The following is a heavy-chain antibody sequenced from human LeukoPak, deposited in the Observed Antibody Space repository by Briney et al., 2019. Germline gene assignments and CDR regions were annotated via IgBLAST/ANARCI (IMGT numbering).Heavy chain of an antibody. D-gene: IGHD3-10*01. CDR2: IYSGGST. CDR1: GFTVSSNY. CDR3: AKVDQEGRGQYYYYYYYMDV. Sequence: PGGSLRLSCAASGFTVSSNYMSWVRQAPGKGLEWVSVIYSGGSTYYADSVKGRFTISRDNSKNTLYLQMNSLRAEDTAVYYCAKVDQEGRGQYYYYYYYMDVWGKGTTVTVSS. J-gene: IGHJ6*03. V-gene: IGHV3-53*01.